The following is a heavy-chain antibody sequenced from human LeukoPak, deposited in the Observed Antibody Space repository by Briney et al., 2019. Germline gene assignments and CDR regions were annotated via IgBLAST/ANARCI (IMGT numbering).Heavy chain of an antibody. CDR1: GYTFTSYG. V-gene: IGHV1-18*01. CDR3: ARGYNFLGWFGVGPKAYYFDY. Sequence: GASVKVSCKASGYTFTSYGISWVRQASGQGLEWMGWISAYNGNTNYAQKLQGRVTMTTDTSTSTAYMELRSLRSDDTAVYYCARGYNFLGWFGVGPKAYYFDYWGQGTLVTVSS. D-gene: IGHD3-3*01. J-gene: IGHJ4*02. CDR2: ISAYNGNT.